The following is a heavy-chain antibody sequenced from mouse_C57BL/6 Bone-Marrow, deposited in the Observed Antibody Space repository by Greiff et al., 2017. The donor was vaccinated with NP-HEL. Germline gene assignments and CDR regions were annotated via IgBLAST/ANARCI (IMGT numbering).Heavy chain of an antibody. V-gene: IGHV1-26*01. CDR3: ASLTGALAWFAY. J-gene: IGHJ3*01. CDR1: GYTFTDYY. D-gene: IGHD4-1*01. Sequence: EVQLQQSGPELVKPGASVKISCKASGYTFTDYYMNWVKQSHGKSLEWIGDINPNNGGTSYNQKFKGKATLTVDKSSSTAYMELRSLTSEDSAVYYCASLTGALAWFAYWGQGTLVTVSA. CDR2: INPNNGGT.